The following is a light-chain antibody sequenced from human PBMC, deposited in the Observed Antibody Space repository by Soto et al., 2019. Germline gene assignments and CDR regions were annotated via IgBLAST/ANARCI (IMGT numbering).Light chain of an antibody. Sequence: EIVLTPSPATLSLSPGERATLSCRASQSVSSYLAWYQQKPGQAPRLLIYDASNRATGIPARFSGSGSGTDFAVTISGLEPEDVAVYYCQQRSNWPLTFGGGTKVDIK. J-gene: IGKJ4*01. CDR2: DAS. V-gene: IGKV3-11*01. CDR3: QQRSNWPLT. CDR1: QSVSSY.